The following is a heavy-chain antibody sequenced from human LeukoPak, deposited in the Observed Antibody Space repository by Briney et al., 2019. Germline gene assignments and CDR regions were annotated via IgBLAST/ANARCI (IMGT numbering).Heavy chain of an antibody. CDR2: IYSGGST. D-gene: IGHD3-10*01. CDR1: GFTVSSNY. J-gene: IGHJ6*02. Sequence: GGSLRLSCAASGFTVSSNYMSWVRQAPGKGLEWVSVIYSGGSTYYADSVKGRFTISRDNSKNTLYLQVNSLRAEDTAVYYCARDRQLVRGSNPLREVNYYYYGMDVWGQGTTVTVSS. CDR3: ARDRQLVRGSNPLREVNYYYYGMDV. V-gene: IGHV3-66*01.